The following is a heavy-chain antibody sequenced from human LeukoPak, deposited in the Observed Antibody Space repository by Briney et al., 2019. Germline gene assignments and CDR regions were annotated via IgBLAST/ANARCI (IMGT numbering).Heavy chain of an antibody. V-gene: IGHV4-4*07. CDR1: GCSISSYY. J-gene: IGHJ6*03. D-gene: IGHD3-16*01. Sequence: SETLSLTCTVSGCSISSYYWSWIRQPAGKGLEWIGRIYTSGSTNYNPSLKHRFTISVDTPKNQFSLKLISVRAADTAGYYCASVLQNYYHMDVWGKGATVTVSS. CDR2: IYTSGST. CDR3: ASVLQNYYHMDV.